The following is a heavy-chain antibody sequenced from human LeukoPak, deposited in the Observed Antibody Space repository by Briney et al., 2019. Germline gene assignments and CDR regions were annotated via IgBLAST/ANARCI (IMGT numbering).Heavy chain of an antibody. V-gene: IGHV4-61*09. CDR2: IYTSGST. J-gene: IGHJ6*03. Sequence: PSETLSLTCTVSGGSISSGSFYWTWIRQPAGKGLEWIGHIYTSGSTDYNPSLKSRVTISVDTSKNQFSLKLSSVTAADTAVYYCARIRASGPDYYMDVWGKGTTVTVSS. CDR1: GGSISSGSFY. D-gene: IGHD3-16*01. CDR3: ARIRASGPDYYMDV.